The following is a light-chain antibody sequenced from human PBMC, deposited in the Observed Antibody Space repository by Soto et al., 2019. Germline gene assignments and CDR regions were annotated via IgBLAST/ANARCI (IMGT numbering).Light chain of an antibody. V-gene: IGKV3-20*01. CDR2: GAS. CDR1: QSVSSSY. Sequence: EIVLTQSPGTLSVSPGERATLSCRASQSVSSSYLAWYQQKPGQAPRLLIYGASSSATGIPDRFSGSGSGTEFTLTISRLEPEDFAVYYCQQYGGSPFTFGPGTKVDIK. CDR3: QQYGGSPFT. J-gene: IGKJ3*01.